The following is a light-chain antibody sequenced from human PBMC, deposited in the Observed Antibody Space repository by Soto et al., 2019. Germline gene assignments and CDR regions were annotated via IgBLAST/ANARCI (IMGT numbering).Light chain of an antibody. CDR1: QSVNSNY. CDR2: AAS. Sequence: EIVLTQSPGTLSLSPGERATLSCRASQSVNSNYLAWYQQKPGQAPRLLIYAASSRATGIPDRCSGSGSGTDFTLTSSRLEPEDFAVYYCHQYGTSPRTFGQGTKVDIK. J-gene: IGKJ1*01. CDR3: HQYGTSPRT. V-gene: IGKV3-20*01.